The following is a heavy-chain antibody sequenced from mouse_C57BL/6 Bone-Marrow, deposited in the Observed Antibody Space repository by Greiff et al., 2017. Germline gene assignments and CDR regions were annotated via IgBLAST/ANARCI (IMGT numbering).Heavy chain of an antibody. CDR1: GYTFTSYW. V-gene: IGHV1-53*01. Sequence: VQLQQPGTELVKPGASVKLSCKASGYTFTSYWMHWVKQRPGQGLEWIGNINPSNGGTNYNEKFKSKATLTVDKSSSTAYMQLSSLTSEDSAVYYCARTPHYDGSLYCAMDYWGQGTSVTVSS. D-gene: IGHD1-1*01. CDR2: INPSNGGT. CDR3: ARTPHYDGSLYCAMDY. J-gene: IGHJ4*01.